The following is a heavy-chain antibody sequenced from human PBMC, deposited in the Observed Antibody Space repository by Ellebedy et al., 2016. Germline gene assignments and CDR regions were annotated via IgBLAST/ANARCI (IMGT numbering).Heavy chain of an antibody. D-gene: IGHD6-19*01. Sequence: ASVKVSCXASGYTFSGYYIHWVRQAPGQGLEWMGWIVPNSGGTNYAQKFQGRVTMTRDTSISTAYMELSRLRSDDTAVYYCARAYSSLNWFNPWGQGTLVTVSS. CDR2: IVPNSGGT. J-gene: IGHJ5*02. CDR3: ARAYSSLNWFNP. V-gene: IGHV1-2*02. CDR1: GYTFSGYY.